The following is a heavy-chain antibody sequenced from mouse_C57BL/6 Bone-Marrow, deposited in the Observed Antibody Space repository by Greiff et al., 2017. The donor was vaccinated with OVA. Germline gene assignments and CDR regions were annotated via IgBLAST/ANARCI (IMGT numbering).Heavy chain of an antibody. D-gene: IGHD1-1*01. V-gene: IGHV2-2*01. J-gene: IGHJ4*01. CDR3: ARLHIYYGRSYAMDY. Sequence: VKLMESGPGLVQPSQSLSITCTVSGFSLTSYGVHWVRQSPGKGLEWLGVIWSGGSTDYNAAFISRLSISKDNSKSQVFFKMNSLQADDTAIYYCARLHIYYGRSYAMDYWGQGTSVTVSS. CDR2: IWSGGST. CDR1: GFSLTSYG.